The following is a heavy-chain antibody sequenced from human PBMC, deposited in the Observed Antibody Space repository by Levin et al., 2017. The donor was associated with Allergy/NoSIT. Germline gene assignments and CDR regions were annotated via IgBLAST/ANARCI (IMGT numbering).Heavy chain of an antibody. D-gene: IGHD4-17*01. Sequence: GGSLRLSCAASGFTFSSYAMSWVRQAPGKGLEWVSAISGSGGSTYYADSVKGRFTISRDNSKNTLYLQMNSLRAEDTAVYYCAKDQSVDLYGDSYFDYWGQGTLVTVSS. CDR1: GFTFSSYA. V-gene: IGHV3-23*01. CDR3: AKDQSVDLYGDSYFDY. J-gene: IGHJ4*02. CDR2: ISGSGGST.